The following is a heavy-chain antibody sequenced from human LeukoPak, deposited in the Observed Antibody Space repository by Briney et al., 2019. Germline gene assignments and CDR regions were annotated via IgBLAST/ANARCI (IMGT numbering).Heavy chain of an antibody. D-gene: IGHD4-11*01. Sequence: SETLSLTRAVYGGSFSGYYWSWIRQPPGKGLEWIGEINHSGSTNYNPSLKSRVTISVDTSKNQFSLKLSSVTAADTAVYYCARGYYSNPDYWGQGTLVTVSS. J-gene: IGHJ4*02. CDR2: INHSGST. CDR1: GGSFSGYY. CDR3: ARGYYSNPDY. V-gene: IGHV4-34*01.